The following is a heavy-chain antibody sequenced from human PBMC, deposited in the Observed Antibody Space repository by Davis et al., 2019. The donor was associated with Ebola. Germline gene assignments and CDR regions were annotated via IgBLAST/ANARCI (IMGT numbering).Heavy chain of an antibody. V-gene: IGHV1-2*02. Sequence: ASVKVSCKASGYTFTGYYMHWVRQAPGQGLEWMGWINPNSGGTNYAQKFQGRVTMTRDTSISTAYMELSRLRSDDTAVYYCARERYYYGSGSYPNWFDPWGQGTLVTVSS. CDR3: ARERYYYGSGSYPNWFDP. J-gene: IGHJ5*02. CDR1: GYTFTGYY. D-gene: IGHD3-10*01. CDR2: INPNSGGT.